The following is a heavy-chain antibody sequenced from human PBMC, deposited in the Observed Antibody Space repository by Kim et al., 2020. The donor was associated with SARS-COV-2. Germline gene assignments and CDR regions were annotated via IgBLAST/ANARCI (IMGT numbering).Heavy chain of an antibody. V-gene: IGHV1-3*01. CDR1: GYTFTSYA. Sequence: ASVKVSCKASGYTFTSYAMHWVRQAPGQSLEWMGWINVANGNTQLSQKFQSRVTLTWDTSATTAYMELTSLTSEDTAVYYCTRDIWGGQLPFDFWGQGTQVTVSS. J-gene: IGHJ4*02. D-gene: IGHD3-16*01. CDR3: TRDIWGGQLPFDF. CDR2: INVANGNT.